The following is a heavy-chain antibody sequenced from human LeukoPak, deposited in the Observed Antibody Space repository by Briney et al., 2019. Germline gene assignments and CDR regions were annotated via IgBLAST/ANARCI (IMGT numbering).Heavy chain of an antibody. CDR2: IIPILGIA. Sequence: SVKVSCKASGGTFSSYTISWVRQAPGQGLELMGRIIPILGIANYAQKFQGRVTITADKSTSTAYMELSSLRSEDTAVYYCARSYVPFAFDIWGQGTMVTVSS. V-gene: IGHV1-69*02. D-gene: IGHD1-26*01. CDR1: GGTFSSYT. J-gene: IGHJ3*02. CDR3: ARSYVPFAFDI.